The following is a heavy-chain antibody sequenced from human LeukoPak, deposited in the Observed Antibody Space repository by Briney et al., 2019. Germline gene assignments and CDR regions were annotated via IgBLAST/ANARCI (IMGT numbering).Heavy chain of an antibody. CDR3: ARRSPSFLVYNWFDP. J-gene: IGHJ5*02. CDR1: GGSFSGYY. Sequence: SETLSLTCAVYGGSFSGYYWSWIRQPPGKGLEWIGEINHSGSTNYNPSLKSRVTISVDTSKNQFSLKLSSVPAADTAVYYCARRSPSFLVYNWFDPWGQGTLVTVSS. V-gene: IGHV4-34*01. D-gene: IGHD3-9*01. CDR2: INHSGST.